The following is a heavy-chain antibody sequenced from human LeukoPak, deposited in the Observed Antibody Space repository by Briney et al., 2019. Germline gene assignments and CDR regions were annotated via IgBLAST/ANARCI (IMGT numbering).Heavy chain of an antibody. D-gene: IGHD3-10*01. CDR2: IKHSGST. CDR3: ARGRRGPDY. CDR1: GGSFSGYY. V-gene: IGHV4-34*01. Sequence: SETLSLTCAVYGGSFSGYYWSWIRQPPGKGLEWIGEIKHSGSTNYNPSLKSRVTISVDTSKNQFSLKLSSVTAADTAVYYCARGRRGPDYWGQGTLVTVSS. J-gene: IGHJ4*02.